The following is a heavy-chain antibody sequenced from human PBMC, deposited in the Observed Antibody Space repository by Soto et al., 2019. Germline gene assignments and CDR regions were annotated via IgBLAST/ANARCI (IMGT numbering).Heavy chain of an antibody. Sequence: EVQLLQSGGGLVQPGMSLRISCVASGFSFSSYAMSWVRQAPGKGLEWVSSTSGSGGSAYYADSVKGRFTIARDNSKNTLHLEVSSLRAADTAVYYCAKGGGLRNQFLYGYYFHGMDVWGQGTTVTVSS. J-gene: IGHJ6*02. V-gene: IGHV3-23*01. CDR2: TSGSGGSA. CDR1: GFSFSSYA. D-gene: IGHD3-16*01. CDR3: AKGGGLRNQFLYGYYFHGMDV.